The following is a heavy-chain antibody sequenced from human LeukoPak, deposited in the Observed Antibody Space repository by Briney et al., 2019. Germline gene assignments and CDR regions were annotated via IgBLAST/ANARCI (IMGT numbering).Heavy chain of an antibody. CDR2: ISGSGGST. Sequence: GGSLRLSCAASGFTFSSYAMSWVRQAPGKGLEWVSAISGSGGSTYYADSVKGRFTISGDNSKNTLYLQMNSLRAEDTAVYYCAKDLSAAVAGYFDYWGQGTLVTVSS. V-gene: IGHV3-23*01. D-gene: IGHD6-19*01. CDR1: GFTFSSYA. CDR3: AKDLSAAVAGYFDY. J-gene: IGHJ4*02.